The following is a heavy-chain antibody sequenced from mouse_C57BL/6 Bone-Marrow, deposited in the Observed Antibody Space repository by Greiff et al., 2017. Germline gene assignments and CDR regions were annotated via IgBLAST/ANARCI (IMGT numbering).Heavy chain of an antibody. CDR1: GFTFSSYA. CDR2: ISDGGSYT. CDR3: AREDYYGSSSFAY. V-gene: IGHV5-4*01. D-gene: IGHD1-1*01. Sequence: DVKLVESGGGLVKPGGSLKLSCAASGFTFSSYAMSWVRQTPEKRLEWVAIISDGGSYTYYPDNVKGRFTISRDNAKNNLYLQMSHLKSEDTAMYYCAREDYYGSSSFAYWGQGTLVTVSA. J-gene: IGHJ3*01.